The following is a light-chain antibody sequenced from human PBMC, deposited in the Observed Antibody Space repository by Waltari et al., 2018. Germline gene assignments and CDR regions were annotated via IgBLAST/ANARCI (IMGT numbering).Light chain of an antibody. Sequence: EIVLTQSPGTLSLSQGERATISCRASQSVRSNYLAWYQHKPGQAPILVIYDASTRATGIPDRFSGSGSGTDFTLTISRLEPEDFAVYYCQQYGSSPRTFGQGTKVEIK. J-gene: IGKJ1*01. V-gene: IGKV3-20*01. CDR3: QQYGSSPRT. CDR2: DAS. CDR1: QSVRSNY.